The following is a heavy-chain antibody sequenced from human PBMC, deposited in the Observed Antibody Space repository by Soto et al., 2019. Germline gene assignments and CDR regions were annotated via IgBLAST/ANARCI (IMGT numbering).Heavy chain of an antibody. D-gene: IGHD5-12*01. CDR1: GFTFSSYS. CDR2: ISSSSSYI. CDR3: ARDTSGYESSGAFDI. J-gene: IGHJ3*02. V-gene: IGHV3-21*01. Sequence: GGSLRLSCAASGFTFSSYSMNWARQAPGKGLEWVSSISSSSSYIYYADSVKGRFTISRDNAKNSLYLQMNSLRAEDTAVYYCARDTSGYESSGAFDIWGQGATVTVSS.